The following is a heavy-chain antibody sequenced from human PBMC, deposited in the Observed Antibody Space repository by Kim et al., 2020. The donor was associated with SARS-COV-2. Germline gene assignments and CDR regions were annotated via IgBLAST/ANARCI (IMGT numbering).Heavy chain of an antibody. Sequence: GGSLRLSCAASGFTFSSYGMHWVRQAPGKGLEWVAVISYDGSNKYYADSVKGRFTISRDNSKNTLYLQMNSLRAEDTAVYYCAKDKGYCSGGSCYSPDA. CDR3: AKDKGYCSGGSCYSPDA. D-gene: IGHD2-15*01. V-gene: IGHV3-30*18. CDR1: GFTFSSYG. J-gene: IGHJ3*01. CDR2: ISYDGSNK.